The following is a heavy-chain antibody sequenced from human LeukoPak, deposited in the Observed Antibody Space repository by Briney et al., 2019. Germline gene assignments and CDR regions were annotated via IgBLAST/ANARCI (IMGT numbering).Heavy chain of an antibody. CDR3: ARGNYYDSTGWGEYYYYYRAV. CDR2: IYTSGST. Sequence: SETLSLTCTVSGGSISSYYWSWIRQPAGKGLEWIGRIYTSGSTNYNPSLKSRVTISVDKSKNQFSLKLSSVTAADTAVYYCARGNYYDSTGWGEYYYYYRAVWGKGPTVPVSS. J-gene: IGHJ6*03. CDR1: GGSISSYY. V-gene: IGHV4-4*07. D-gene: IGHD3-22*01.